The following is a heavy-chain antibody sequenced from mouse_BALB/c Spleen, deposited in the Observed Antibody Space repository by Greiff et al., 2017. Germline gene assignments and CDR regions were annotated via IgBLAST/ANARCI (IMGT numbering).Heavy chain of an antibody. Sequence: DVKLVESGPGLVKPSQSLSLTCTVTGYSITSDYAWNWIRQFPGNKLEWMGYISYSGSTSYNPSLKSRISITRDTSKNQFFLQLNSVTTEDTATYYCARFGNYVGFAYWGQGTLVTVSA. D-gene: IGHD2-1*01. CDR3: ARFGNYVGFAY. CDR2: ISYSGST. J-gene: IGHJ3*01. V-gene: IGHV3-2*02. CDR1: GYSITSDYA.